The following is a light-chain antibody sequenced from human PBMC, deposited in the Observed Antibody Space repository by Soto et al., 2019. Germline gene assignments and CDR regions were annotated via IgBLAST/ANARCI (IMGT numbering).Light chain of an antibody. CDR3: QSYDSSLSGYV. CDR2: GNS. J-gene: IGLJ1*01. Sequence: QSVLTQPPSVSGAPGQRVTISCTGNSSNIGAGYDVHWYQQVPGTAPKLLIYGNSNRPSGVPDRFSGSKSGTSASLAITGLQAEDEADYYCQSYDSSLSGYVFGTGTKLTVL. CDR1: SSNIGAGYD. V-gene: IGLV1-40*01.